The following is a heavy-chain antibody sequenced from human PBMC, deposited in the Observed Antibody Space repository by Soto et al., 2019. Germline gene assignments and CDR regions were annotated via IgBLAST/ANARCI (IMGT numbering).Heavy chain of an antibody. CDR2: IKQDGSEK. CDR3: ARRGIWTAPRYYYGMDV. Sequence: GGSLRLSCAASGFTFSSYWMSWVRQAPGKGLEWVANIKQDGSEKYYVDSVKGRFTISRDNAKNSLYLQMNSLRAEDTAVYYCARRGIWTAPRYYYGMDVWGQGTTVTVSS. CDR1: GFTFSSYW. J-gene: IGHJ6*02. V-gene: IGHV3-7*05. D-gene: IGHD6-13*01.